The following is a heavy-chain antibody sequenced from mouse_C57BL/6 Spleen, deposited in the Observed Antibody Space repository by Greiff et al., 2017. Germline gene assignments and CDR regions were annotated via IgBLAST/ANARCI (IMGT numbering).Heavy chain of an antibody. CDR2: IHPNSGST. CDR3: ARGGYDGYLWYYDV. Sequence: VQLQQPGAELVKPGASVKLSCKASGYTFTSYWMHWVKPRPGQGLEWIGMIHPNSGSTNYNEKFKSKATLTVDKSSSTAYMHLSSLTSEDSAVYDWARGGYDGYLWYYDVWGTGTTGTVSS. CDR1: GYTFTSYW. V-gene: IGHV1-64*01. D-gene: IGHD2-3*01. J-gene: IGHJ1*03.